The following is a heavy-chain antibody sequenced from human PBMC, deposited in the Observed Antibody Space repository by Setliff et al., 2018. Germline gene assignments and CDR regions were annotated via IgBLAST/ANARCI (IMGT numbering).Heavy chain of an antibody. V-gene: IGHV1-2*04. CDR1: GYTFTGYY. Sequence: ASVKVSCKASGYTFTGYYMHWVRQAPGQGLEWMGWINPNSGGTNYAQKFQGWVTMNRDTSISTAYMELSRLRSDDTAVYYCARSGWLREYYFDYWGQGTLVTVSS. D-gene: IGHD5-12*01. CDR2: INPNSGGT. CDR3: ARSGWLREYYFDY. J-gene: IGHJ4*02.